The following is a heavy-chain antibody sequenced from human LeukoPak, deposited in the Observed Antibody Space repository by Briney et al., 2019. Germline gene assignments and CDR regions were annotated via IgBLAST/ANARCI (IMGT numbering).Heavy chain of an antibody. V-gene: IGHV3-64*01. CDR1: GLTFSSYA. CDR3: ARGSRFDP. Sequence: GGSLRLSCAASGLTFSSYAMHWVRQAPGKGLEYVSAISSNGGSTYYANSVKGRFTISRDNSKTTLYLQMGSLRAEDMAVYYCARGSRFDPWGQGTLVTVSS. CDR2: ISSNGGST. J-gene: IGHJ5*02.